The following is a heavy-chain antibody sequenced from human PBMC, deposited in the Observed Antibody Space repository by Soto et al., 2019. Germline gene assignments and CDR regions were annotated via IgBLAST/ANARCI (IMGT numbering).Heavy chain of an antibody. Sequence: EVQLVESGGRLVQPGGSLRLSCAASGFTFSSYWIHWVRQAPGKGLVWVSRINTDGSSTDYVDSVKGRFTISRDNDRNTLYLQMNSLSAEDTAVYYCAKREGATCVFSHWGPGTLVTVSS. V-gene: IGHV3-74*01. J-gene: IGHJ4*02. CDR3: AKREGATCVFSH. CDR2: INTDGSST. CDR1: GFTFSSYW. D-gene: IGHD1-26*01.